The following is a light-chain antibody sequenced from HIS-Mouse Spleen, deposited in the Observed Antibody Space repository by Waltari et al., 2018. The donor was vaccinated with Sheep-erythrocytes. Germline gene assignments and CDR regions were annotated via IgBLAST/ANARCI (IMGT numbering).Light chain of an antibody. J-gene: IGLJ3*02. V-gene: IGLV2-14*01. CDR1: SSAVGGSNY. CDR2: EVS. Sequence: QSALTQPASVSGSPGQSITISCTGTSSAVGGSNYVSWYQQHPGKAPKLMIYEVSNRPSGVSNRFSGSKSGNTASLTISGLQAEDEADYYCSSYTSGSTWVFGGGTKLTVL. CDR3: SSYTSGSTWV.